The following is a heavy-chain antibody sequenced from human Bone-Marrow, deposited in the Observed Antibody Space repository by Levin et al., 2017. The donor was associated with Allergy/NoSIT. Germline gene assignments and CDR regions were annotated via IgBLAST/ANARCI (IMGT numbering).Heavy chain of an antibody. Sequence: LSLTCAASGFTFSRYSMNWVRQAPRRGLEWVSYISRSSSTISYADSVKGRFTISRDNAKNSLYLQMNSLRDEDTAVYYYARPDCSGTSCYYFFDSWGQGTLVTVSS. CDR2: ISRSSSTI. J-gene: IGHJ4*02. CDR1: GFTFSRYS. V-gene: IGHV3-48*02. CDR3: ARPDCSGTSCYYFFDS. D-gene: IGHD2-2*01.